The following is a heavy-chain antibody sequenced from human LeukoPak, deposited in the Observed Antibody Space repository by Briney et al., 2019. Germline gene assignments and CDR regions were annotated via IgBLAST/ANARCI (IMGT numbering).Heavy chain of an antibody. V-gene: IGHV3-23*01. J-gene: IGHJ4*02. D-gene: IGHD3-22*01. CDR2: ISDSGGRT. Sequence: GGSLRLSCAVFGITLSNYGMSWVRQAPGKGLEWVAGISDSGGRTNYADSVKGRFTISRDNPKNTLYLQMNSLRAEDTAVYFCAKRGVVIRVILVGFHKEAYYFDSWGQGALVTVSS. CDR3: AKRGVVIRVILVGFHKEAYYFDS. CDR1: GITLSNYG.